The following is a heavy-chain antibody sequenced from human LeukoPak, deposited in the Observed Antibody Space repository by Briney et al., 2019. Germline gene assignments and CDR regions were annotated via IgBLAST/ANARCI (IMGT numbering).Heavy chain of an antibody. J-gene: IGHJ4*02. CDR1: GFTFSSYA. CDR3: AKDRERWLKPLYYFDY. Sequence: GGSLRLSCAASGFTFSSYAMSWVRQAPGKGLEWVSAIGGSGGSTYYADSVKGRFTISRDNSKNTLYLQMNSLRAEDTAVYYCAKDRERWLKPLYYFDYWGQGTLVTVSS. V-gene: IGHV3-23*01. CDR2: IGGSGGST. D-gene: IGHD5-24*01.